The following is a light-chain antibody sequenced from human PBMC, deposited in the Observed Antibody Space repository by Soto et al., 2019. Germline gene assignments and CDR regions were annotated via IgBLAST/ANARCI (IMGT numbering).Light chain of an antibody. V-gene: IGLV1-44*01. J-gene: IGLJ3*02. CDR1: SSNIGENS. Sequence: QPVLTQPASASGTPGQRVTISCSGDSSNIGENSVNWYQQLPGSAPKLLIYRDEQRPSGVADRFSGSKSDTSASLAISGLQSEDEADYYCAAWDDSLDGWVFGGGTKLTVL. CDR3: AAWDDSLDGWV. CDR2: RDE.